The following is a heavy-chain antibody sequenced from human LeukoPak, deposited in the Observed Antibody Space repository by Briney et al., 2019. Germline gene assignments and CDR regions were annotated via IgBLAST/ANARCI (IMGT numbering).Heavy chain of an antibody. CDR1: GGSISSSSYY. Sequence: SETLSLTCTVSGGSISSSSYYWGWIRQPPGKGLEWIGSIYYSGSTYYNPSLKSRVTISVDTSKNQFSLKLSSVTAADTAVYYCARGRWLQSPFDYWGQGTLVTVSS. V-gene: IGHV4-39*07. J-gene: IGHJ4*02. CDR3: ARGRWLQSPFDY. D-gene: IGHD5-24*01. CDR2: IYYSGST.